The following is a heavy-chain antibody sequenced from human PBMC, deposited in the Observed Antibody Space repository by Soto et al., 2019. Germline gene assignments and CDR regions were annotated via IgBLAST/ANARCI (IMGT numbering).Heavy chain of an antibody. D-gene: IGHD2-2*01. J-gene: IGHJ5*02. CDR2: ISGYNGNT. CDR3: ASKSSSSYWFAP. V-gene: IGHV1-18*01. Sequence: ASVTGSFTASGYTFINYGISLVRQAPGQGLEWMGWISGYNGNTNYAQNLQGRVTMTTDPSTRTAYMDVRSLRSDDTAVYYCASKSSSSYWFAPWGQGNLVTVSS. CDR1: GYTFINYG.